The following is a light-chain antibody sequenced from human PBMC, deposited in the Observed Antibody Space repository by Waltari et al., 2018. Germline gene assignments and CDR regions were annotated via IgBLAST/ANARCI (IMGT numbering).Light chain of an antibody. J-gene: IGKJ2*01. CDR2: WAS. V-gene: IGKV4-1*01. Sequence: DIVMTQSPDSLAVSLGESATINCKSSQSVLYSTNNKNYVAWYQQRTGQPPKLFFYWASTRESGVPDRFSGSGSGTDFTLTIRGLEAEDVAVYYWHQYYSNPYTFGQGTKLEIK. CDR3: HQYYSNPYT. CDR1: QSVLYSTNNKNY.